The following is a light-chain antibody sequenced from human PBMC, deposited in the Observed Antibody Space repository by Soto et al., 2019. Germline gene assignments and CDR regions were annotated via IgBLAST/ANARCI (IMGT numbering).Light chain of an antibody. J-gene: IGLJ3*02. Sequence: QSVLTQPPSASGTPGQRVTISCSGSSSNIGSNTVNCYQQLPGTAPKLLLYSNNQRPSGVPDRFSGSKSGTSASLAISGRQSADEADYSCAAWDDSLSGWVFGGGTKFTVL. CDR3: AAWDDSLSGWV. CDR2: SNN. V-gene: IGLV1-44*01. CDR1: SSNIGSNT.